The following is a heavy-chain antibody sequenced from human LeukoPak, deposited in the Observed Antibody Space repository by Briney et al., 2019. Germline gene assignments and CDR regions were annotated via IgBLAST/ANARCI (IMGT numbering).Heavy chain of an antibody. D-gene: IGHD3-3*01. CDR2: IYYSGSI. CDR1: AVSIGCNY. Sequence: SETLSFNSTGSAVSIGCNYWSWIRQPPGKGLEWIGYIYYSGSINYNPSLESRVTISVDTSKNQFSLRLSSVTAADTAVYFCASKSDRFLEHGAFEIWGPRTMVTVSS. CDR3: ASKSDRFLEHGAFEI. V-gene: IGHV4-59*01. J-gene: IGHJ3*02.